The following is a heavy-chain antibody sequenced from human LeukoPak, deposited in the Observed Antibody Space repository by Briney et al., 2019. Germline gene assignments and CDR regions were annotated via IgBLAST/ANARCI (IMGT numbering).Heavy chain of an antibody. CDR1: GFTFSSYA. J-gene: IGHJ4*02. CDR2: LRGGGLSK. V-gene: IGHV3-23*01. D-gene: IGHD6-13*01. CDR3: AKGISPSSSWTFDY. Sequence: PGGSLRVSCAASGFTFSSYAMNRVRQAPGKGLQWVSALRGGGLSKYYADPVKGRFTISRDNSKNTLYLQMNSLRAEDTAIYYCAKGISPSSSWTFDYWGQGTLVTVSS.